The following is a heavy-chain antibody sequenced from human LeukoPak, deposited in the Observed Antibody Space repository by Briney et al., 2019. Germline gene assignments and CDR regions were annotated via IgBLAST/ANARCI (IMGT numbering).Heavy chain of an antibody. D-gene: IGHD6-13*01. V-gene: IGHV1-2*02. Sequence: GASVKVSCKASGYSFTGYYIHWVRQAPGQGLEWMGWINPNSGGTDYAQKFQGRVTMTRDTTISTAHMELSRLRSDDTAVYYCARRPMYSSNWPPTTYYFGYWGQGTLVTVSS. J-gene: IGHJ4*02. CDR2: INPNSGGT. CDR1: GYSFTGYY. CDR3: ARRPMYSSNWPPTTYYFGY.